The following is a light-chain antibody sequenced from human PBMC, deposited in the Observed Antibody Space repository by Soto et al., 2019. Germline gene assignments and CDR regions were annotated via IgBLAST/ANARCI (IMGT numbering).Light chain of an antibody. CDR1: SSNIGNND. V-gene: IGLV1-36*01. Sequence: QSVLTQPPSVSGVPRQRVTISCSGSSSNIGNNDVYWYQQLPGKSPRLLIYHDDLLPSGISDRFSGSKSGTSASLAISGLQSADEAIYYCATWDDSLNGHVFGGGTKLTVL. CDR3: ATWDDSLNGHV. J-gene: IGLJ3*02. CDR2: HDD.